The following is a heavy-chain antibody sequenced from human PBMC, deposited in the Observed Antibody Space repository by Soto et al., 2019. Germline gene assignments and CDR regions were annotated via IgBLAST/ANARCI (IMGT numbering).Heavy chain of an antibody. CDR1: GGTFSSYT. Sequence: QVQLVQSGAEVKKPGSSVKVSCKASGGTFSSYTISWVRQAPGQGLEWMGRIIPILGIANYAQKFQGRVTITADKSTSTAYMELSSLRSEDTAVYYCAIERSLEWFNYMDVWGKGTTVTVSS. D-gene: IGHD3-3*01. CDR3: AIERSLEWFNYMDV. V-gene: IGHV1-69*08. CDR2: IIPILGIA. J-gene: IGHJ6*03.